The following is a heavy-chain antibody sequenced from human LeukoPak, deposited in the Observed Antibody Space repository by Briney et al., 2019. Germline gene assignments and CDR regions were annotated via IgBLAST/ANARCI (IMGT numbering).Heavy chain of an antibody. CDR3: ARESCTGTSCYGSFDP. Sequence: ASVKVSCKASGYTFIGYYIHWVRQAPGQGLEWMGWINPNSGGANYAQKFQGRVTMTGDTSISTAYMELSGLRSDDTAVYYCARESCTGTSCYGSFDPWGQGTLVTVSS. D-gene: IGHD2-2*01. J-gene: IGHJ5*02. CDR1: GYTFIGYY. CDR2: INPNSGGA. V-gene: IGHV1-2*02.